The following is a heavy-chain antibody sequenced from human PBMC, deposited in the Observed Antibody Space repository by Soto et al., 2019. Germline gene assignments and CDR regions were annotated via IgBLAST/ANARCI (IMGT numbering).Heavy chain of an antibody. V-gene: IGHV4-59*08. CDR3: ARLIGNSWLDS. CDR2: IYYSGST. J-gene: IGHJ5*01. CDR1: GVSISGYY. Sequence: SETLSLTYTVSGVSISGYYWSWIRQPPGNGLEWMGYIYYSGSTNYNPSLKSRITINPDTSYNQLSLQLNSVTPDDTAVYYCARLIGNSWLDSWGQGTLVTVSS.